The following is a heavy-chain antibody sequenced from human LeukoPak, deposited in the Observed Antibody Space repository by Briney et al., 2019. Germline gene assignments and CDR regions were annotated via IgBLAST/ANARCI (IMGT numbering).Heavy chain of an antibody. J-gene: IGHJ5*02. V-gene: IGHV1-69*01. Sequence: SVKVSCKASGGTFISYAISWVRQAPGQGLEWMGGIIPIFGTANYAQKFQGRVTITADESTSTAYMELSSLRSEDTAVYYCARGYYDSSGYYSTNWFDPWGQGTLVTVSS. CDR3: ARGYYDSSGYYSTNWFDP. CDR2: IIPIFGTA. CDR1: GGTFISYA. D-gene: IGHD3-22*01.